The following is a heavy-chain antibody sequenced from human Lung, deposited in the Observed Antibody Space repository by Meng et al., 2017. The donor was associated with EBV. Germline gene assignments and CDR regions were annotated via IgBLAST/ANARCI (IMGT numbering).Heavy chain of an antibody. CDR3: ARDYGSGIFDY. J-gene: IGHJ4*02. CDR1: GVSISSSGFY. V-gene: IGHV4-31*03. CDR2: IYDSGST. D-gene: IGHD3-10*01. Sequence: QVPLQDAGPVLVKPSQSLSLTCTVSGVSISSSGFYWSWIRQHPGKGLEWIGYIYDSGSTYYSPSLKSRVSMSVDTSKNQFSLKLSSVTAADTAVYYCARDYGSGIFDYWGQGTLVTVSS.